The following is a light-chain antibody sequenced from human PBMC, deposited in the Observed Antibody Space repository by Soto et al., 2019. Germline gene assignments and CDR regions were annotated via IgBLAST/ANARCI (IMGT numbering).Light chain of an antibody. J-gene: IGKJ5*01. V-gene: IGKV3-11*01. CDR1: QSVSTY. Sequence: EIVLTQSPATLSSSPGDRVTITCRASQSVSTYLAWYQQKPGQAPRLLIYDASNRATGIPARFSGSGSGTDFTLTISSLEPEDFAVYYCQQRSNWPPLTFGRGTRVEIK. CDR2: DAS. CDR3: QQRSNWPPLT.